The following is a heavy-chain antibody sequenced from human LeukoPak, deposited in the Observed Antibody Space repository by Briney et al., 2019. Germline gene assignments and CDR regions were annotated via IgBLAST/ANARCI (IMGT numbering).Heavy chain of an antibody. CDR3: ARGVRVVVVTFDAFDI. CDR2: INHSGST. CDR1: GGSFSGYY. V-gene: IGHV4-34*01. Sequence: SETLSLTCAVYGGSFSGYYWSWLRQPPGKGLEWIGEINHSGSTNYNPSLKSRVTISVDTSKNQFSLKLSSVTAADTAVYYCARGVRVVVVTFDAFDIWGQGTMVTVSS. J-gene: IGHJ3*02. D-gene: IGHD2-21*02.